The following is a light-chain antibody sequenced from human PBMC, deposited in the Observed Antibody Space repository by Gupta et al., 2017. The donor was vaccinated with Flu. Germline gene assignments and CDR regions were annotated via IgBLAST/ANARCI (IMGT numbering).Light chain of an antibody. CDR1: QRVSSSY. J-gene: IGKJ5*01. V-gene: IGKV3-20*01. CDR2: GAS. Sequence: EIVLTQSPGTLSLSPGERATLSCRASQRVSSSYLAWYQQKPGQAPRLLIYGASSRATGIPDRFSGSGYGTEFTLTISRLEPEDFAVYYCQQYGSSPIPFGQGTRLEIK. CDR3: QQYGSSPIP.